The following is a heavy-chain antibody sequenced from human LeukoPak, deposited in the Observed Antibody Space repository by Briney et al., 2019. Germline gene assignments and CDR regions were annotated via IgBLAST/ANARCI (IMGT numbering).Heavy chain of an antibody. CDR2: ISYDGSNK. CDR1: GFTFSSYA. CDR3: ARGPPLTMIVVVPIDY. Sequence: GGSLRLSCAASGFTFSSYAMPWVRQAPGKGLEWVAVISYDGSNKYYADSVKGRFTISRDNSKNTLYLQMSSLRAEDTAVYYCARGPPLTMIVVVPIDYWGQGTLVTVSS. D-gene: IGHD3-22*01. V-gene: IGHV3-30-3*01. J-gene: IGHJ4*02.